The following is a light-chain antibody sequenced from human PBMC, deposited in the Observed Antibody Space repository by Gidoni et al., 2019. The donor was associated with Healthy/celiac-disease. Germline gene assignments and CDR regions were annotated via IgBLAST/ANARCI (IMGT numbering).Light chain of an antibody. CDR1: QGLSNS. V-gene: IGKV1-NL1*01. Sequence: DIQMTPSPSSLSASVGDRVTITCRASQGLSNSLAWDQQKPGKAPKLLLYAASRVESGVPSRFSGSGSGTDYTITISSLQPEDFATDYCQQYYSTPPWTFGQGTKVEIK. CDR3: QQYYSTPPWT. J-gene: IGKJ1*01. CDR2: AAS.